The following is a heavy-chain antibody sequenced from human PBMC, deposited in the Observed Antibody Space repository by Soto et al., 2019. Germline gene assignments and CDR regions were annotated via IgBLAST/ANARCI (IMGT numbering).Heavy chain of an antibody. D-gene: IGHD3-9*01. CDR3: AKEWSYDILTGYYDY. Sequence: GGSLRLSCAASGFTFDDYAMHWVRQAPGKGLEWVSGISWNSGSMGYADSVKGRFTISRDNAKNSLYLQMNSLRAEDTALYYYAKEWSYDILTGYYDYWGQGTLVTVSS. V-gene: IGHV3-9*01. CDR2: ISWNSGSM. J-gene: IGHJ4*02. CDR1: GFTFDDYA.